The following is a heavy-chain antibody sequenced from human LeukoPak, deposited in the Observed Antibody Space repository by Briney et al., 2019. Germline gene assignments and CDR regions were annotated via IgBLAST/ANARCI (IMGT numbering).Heavy chain of an antibody. CDR3: ARQGSYFDY. J-gene: IGHJ4*02. Sequence: MGIIYPGDSHTRYSPSFQGQVTISADKSISTAYLQWSSLKASDTAMYYCARQGSYFDYWDQGTLVTASS. CDR2: IYPGDSHT. V-gene: IGHV5-51*01.